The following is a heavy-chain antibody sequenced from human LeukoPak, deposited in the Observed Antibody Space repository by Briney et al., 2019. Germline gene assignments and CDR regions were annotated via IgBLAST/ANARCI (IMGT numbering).Heavy chain of an antibody. CDR3: ARVGRSRKLMTGYYFPCGY. V-gene: IGHV1-18*01. J-gene: IGHJ4*02. CDR2: ISAYNGNT. CDR1: GYTFTSYG. Sequence: ASVKVSCKASGYTFTSYGISWVRQAPGQGLEWMGWISAYNGNTNYAQKLQGRVTMTTDTSTSTAYMELRSLRSDDTAVYYCARVGRSRKLMTGYYFPCGYWGQGTLVTVSS. D-gene: IGHD3-9*01.